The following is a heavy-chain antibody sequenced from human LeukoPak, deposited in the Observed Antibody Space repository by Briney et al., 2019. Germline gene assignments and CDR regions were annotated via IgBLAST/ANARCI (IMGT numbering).Heavy chain of an antibody. V-gene: IGHV4-31*03. D-gene: IGHD4-17*01. CDR3: ARDLVSGYGDYALRGMAFAI. CDR2: IYYSGST. J-gene: IGHJ3*02. Sequence: SQTLSLTYTVSGGSISSGGYYWSWIRQHPGKGLEWIGYIYYSGSTYYNPSLKSRVTISVDTSKNQFSLKLSSVTAADTAVYYCARDLVSGYGDYALRGMAFAIWGQGTMVTVSS. CDR1: GGSISSGGYY.